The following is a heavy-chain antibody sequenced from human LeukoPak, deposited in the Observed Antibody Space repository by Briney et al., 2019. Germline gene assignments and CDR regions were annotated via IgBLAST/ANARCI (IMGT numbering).Heavy chain of an antibody. J-gene: IGHJ4*02. CDR1: GVSFSGYY. D-gene: IGHD5-12*01. Sequence: PSETLSLTCAVYGVSFSGYYWSWIRQPPGKGREWIGEINHSGSTNYNPSLKSRVTISVDTSKNQFSLKLSSVAAADTAVYYCARVTAHPIVIVATIGPYFDYWGQGTLVTVSS. CDR2: INHSGST. V-gene: IGHV4-34*01. CDR3: ARVTAHPIVIVATIGPYFDY.